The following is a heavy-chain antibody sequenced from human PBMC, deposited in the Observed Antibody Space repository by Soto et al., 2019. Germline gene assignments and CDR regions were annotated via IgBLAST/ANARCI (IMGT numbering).Heavy chain of an antibody. Sequence: PGGSLRLSCAASGFTFSSYEMNWFRQAPGKELEWVSYISDNGGTIYYADSVKGRFTISRDNAKNSLYLQMNSLRVEDTAVYYCARDEGGCRVTRFDCWGQGTQVTVSS. CDR1: GFTFSSYE. D-gene: IGHD6-19*01. CDR2: ISDNGGTI. CDR3: ARDEGGCRVTRFDC. J-gene: IGHJ4*02. V-gene: IGHV3-48*03.